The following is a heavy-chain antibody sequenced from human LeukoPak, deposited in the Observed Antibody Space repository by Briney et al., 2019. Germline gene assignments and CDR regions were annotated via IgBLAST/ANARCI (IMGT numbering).Heavy chain of an antibody. J-gene: IGHJ4*02. D-gene: IGHD4-17*01. CDR3: AKDYGAFCFDS. Sequence: GASVKVSCKASGYTFTSYAIHWVRQAPGQGLEWMGWTIPDSGDTNYAQKFQGRVTMTRDTSISTAYMELSGLRSDDTALYYCAKDYGAFCFDSWGQGTLVTVSS. CDR1: GYTFTSYA. V-gene: IGHV1-2*02. CDR2: TIPDSGDT.